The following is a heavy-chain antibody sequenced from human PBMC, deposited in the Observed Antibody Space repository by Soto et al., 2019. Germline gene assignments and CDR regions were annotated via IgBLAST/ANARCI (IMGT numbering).Heavy chain of an antibody. D-gene: IGHD6-19*01. J-gene: IGHJ4*02. CDR3: ARDVSSGWYYFDY. Sequence: EVQLVESGGGLVQPGGSLRLSCAASGFTVSSNYMSWVRQAPGTGPEWVSVISSDGSKYYADSVKVRFTISRDNSKNTLYLQMNSLRAEDTAVYFCARDVSSGWYYFDYWGQGTLVTVSS. CDR1: GFTVSSNY. CDR2: ISSDGSK. V-gene: IGHV3-66*01.